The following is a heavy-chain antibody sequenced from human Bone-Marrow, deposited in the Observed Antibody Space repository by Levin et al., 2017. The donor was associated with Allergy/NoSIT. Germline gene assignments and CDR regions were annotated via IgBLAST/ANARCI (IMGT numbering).Heavy chain of an antibody. CDR2: ISGSGSST. Sequence: LSLTCAASGFTFNSYALSWVRQAPGKGLEWVSAISGSGSSTYYADSVKGRFTISRDNSKTKLYLQMNSLRAEDTAVYYCAKGAGWVAGAVALIWGQGTLVTVSS. V-gene: IGHV3-23*01. J-gene: IGHJ4*02. CDR3: AKGAGWVAGAVALI. D-gene: IGHD6-19*01. CDR1: GFTFNSYA.